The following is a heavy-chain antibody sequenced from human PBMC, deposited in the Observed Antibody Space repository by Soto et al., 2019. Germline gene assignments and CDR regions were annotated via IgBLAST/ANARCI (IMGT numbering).Heavy chain of an antibody. CDR1: GGTFSGYT. D-gene: IGHD4-17*01. CDR2: IIPIFGTV. V-gene: IGHV1-69*01. J-gene: IGHJ6*02. CDR3: ARDNYGDYVNYYYCGMDV. Sequence: QVQLVQSGAEVKKPGSSVKVSCKASGGTFSGYTLSWVRQAPGQGLEWMGGIIPIFGTVNYAQKFQGRVTITADESTSTAYMEVSSLRSEDTAVYYCARDNYGDYVNYYYCGMDVWGQGTTVTVSS.